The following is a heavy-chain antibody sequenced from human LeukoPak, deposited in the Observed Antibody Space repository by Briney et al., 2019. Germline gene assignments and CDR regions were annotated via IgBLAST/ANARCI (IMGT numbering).Heavy chain of an antibody. V-gene: IGHV4-31*03. D-gene: IGHD4-11*01. CDR1: GGSIRSSGGYC. Sequence: SQTLSLTCTVSGGSIRSSGGYCWSWTRQHPGKGLEWIGFIYYNGNTYYNPSLRSRVTTSVDTSKNQFSLKLSSVTAADTAVYYCASVTNNYFDYWGQGTLVTVSS. J-gene: IGHJ4*02. CDR3: ASVTNNYFDY. CDR2: IYYNGNT.